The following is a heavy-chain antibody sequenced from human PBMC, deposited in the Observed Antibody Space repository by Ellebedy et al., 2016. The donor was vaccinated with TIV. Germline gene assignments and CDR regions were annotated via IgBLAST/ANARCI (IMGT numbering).Heavy chain of an antibody. CDR1: GFTFSNYW. Sequence: GGSLRLSCEASGFTFSNYWMKWVSKAPGKGLEWVANIKQDGSAKYDVDSVKGRFTISRDNAKNSLFLQMNSLRVEDTAVYFCARGGYGRPFDCWGQGTLVTVSS. V-gene: IGHV3-7*03. J-gene: IGHJ4*02. D-gene: IGHD5-12*01. CDR2: IKQDGSAK. CDR3: ARGGYGRPFDC.